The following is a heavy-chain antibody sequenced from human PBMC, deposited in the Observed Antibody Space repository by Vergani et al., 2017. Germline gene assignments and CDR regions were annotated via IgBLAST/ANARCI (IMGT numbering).Heavy chain of an antibody. CDR1: GFSLNTRGV. CDR2: IYHTGSA. D-gene: IGHD3-10*01. Sequence: KESGPTLVKPTQTLTLTCTFSGFSLNTRGVSVAWIRQPPGRGLEWIGSIYHTGSAYYNPSLKSRVTVSVDTSMNQVSLKLNSVTAADTAVYYCVRTVALWFGETKDGGWFDPWGQGTLVTVTS. V-gene: IGHV4-38-2*02. CDR3: VRTVALWFGETKDGGWFDP. J-gene: IGHJ5*02.